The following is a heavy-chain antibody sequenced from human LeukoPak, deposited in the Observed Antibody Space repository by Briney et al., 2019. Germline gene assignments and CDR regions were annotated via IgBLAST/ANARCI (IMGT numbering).Heavy chain of an antibody. CDR2: INQDGSEK. V-gene: IGHV3-7*01. CDR3: ASRNEVVDY. CDR1: GFTFSSYW. Sequence: GGSLRLSCAASGFTFSSYWMSWVRQAPGKGLEWVAHINQDGSEKHFVDSVEGRFTISRDNAANSLFLQMNSLRAEDTAVYYCASRNEVVDYWGQGTLVTVSS. D-gene: IGHD1-14*01. J-gene: IGHJ4*02.